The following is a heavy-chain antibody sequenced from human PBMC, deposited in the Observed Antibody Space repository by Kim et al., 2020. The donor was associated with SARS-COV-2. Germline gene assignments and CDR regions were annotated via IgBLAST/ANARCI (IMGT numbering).Heavy chain of an antibody. V-gene: IGHV4-59*13. J-gene: IGHJ3*02. CDR2: IYYSGST. CDR3: ATYYDYVLRGAFDI. CDR1: GGSISSYY. Sequence: SETLSLTCTVSGGSISSYYWSWIRQPPGKGLEWIGYIYYSGSTNYNPSLKSQVTISVDTSKNQFSLKLSSVTAADTAVYYCATYYDYVLRGAFDIWGQGTMVTVSS. D-gene: IGHD3-16*01.